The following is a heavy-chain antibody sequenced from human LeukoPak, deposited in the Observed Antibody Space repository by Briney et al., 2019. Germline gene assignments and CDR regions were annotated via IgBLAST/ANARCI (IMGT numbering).Heavy chain of an antibody. CDR3: ARDYGYNDYFDY. CDR1: GFTFSSYS. J-gene: IGHJ4*02. V-gene: IGHV3-21*01. Sequence: GGSLRLSCAASGFTFSSYSMNWLRQAPGKGLDGVSSISSSSSYIYYADSVKGRFTISRDNAKNTPYLQMNSLRAEDTAVYYCARDYGYNDYFDYWGQGTLVTVSS. D-gene: IGHD5-18*01. CDR2: ISSSSSYI.